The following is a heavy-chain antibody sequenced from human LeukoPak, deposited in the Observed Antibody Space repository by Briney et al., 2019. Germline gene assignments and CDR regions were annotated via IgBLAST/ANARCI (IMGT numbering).Heavy chain of an antibody. Sequence: SETLSLTCTVSGGSISSSSYYWGWLRQPPGKGLEWIGSIYYSGSTYYNPSLKSRVTISVDTSKNQFSLKLSSVTAADTAVYYCARHRIVVVPAAFGWFDPWGRGTLVTVSS. J-gene: IGHJ5*02. CDR1: GGSISSSSYY. CDR3: ARHRIVVVPAAFGWFDP. CDR2: IYYSGST. V-gene: IGHV4-39*01. D-gene: IGHD2-2*01.